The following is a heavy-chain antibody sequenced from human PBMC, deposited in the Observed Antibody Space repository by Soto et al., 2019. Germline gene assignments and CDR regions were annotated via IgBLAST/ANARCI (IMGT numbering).Heavy chain of an antibody. J-gene: IGHJ5*02. D-gene: IGHD3-10*01. CDR1: GYTFTGYY. Sequence: ASVKVSCKASGYTFTGYYMHWVRQAPGQGLEWMGWINPNSGGTNYAQKFQGRVTMTRDTSTSTAYMELRSLRSDDTAVYYCARGVVRGVIIANWFDPWGQGTLVTVSS. CDR3: ARGVVRGVIIANWFDP. V-gene: IGHV1-2*02. CDR2: INPNSGGT.